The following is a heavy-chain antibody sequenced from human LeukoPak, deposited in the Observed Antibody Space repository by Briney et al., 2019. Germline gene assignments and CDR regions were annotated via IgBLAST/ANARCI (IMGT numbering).Heavy chain of an antibody. CDR2: IIPMFATE. CDR1: GYTFTSYG. J-gene: IGHJ4*02. Sequence: ASVKVSCKASGYTFTSYGITWVRQAPGQGLEWMGGIIPMFATENYAQKFQGRVTITADKSTTTAYMKLSSLRSDDTAVYYCATAPPYSGYDWGESWGQGTLVTVSS. CDR3: ATAPPYSGYDWGES. V-gene: IGHV1-69*06. D-gene: IGHD5-12*01.